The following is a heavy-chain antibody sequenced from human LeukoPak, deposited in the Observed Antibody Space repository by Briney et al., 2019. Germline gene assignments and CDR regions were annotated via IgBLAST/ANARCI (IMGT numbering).Heavy chain of an antibody. CDR2: ISSSSSYI. V-gene: IGHV3-21*01. CDR3: VRAPEYYDVLTGSRP. CDR1: GFTFSSYS. D-gene: IGHD3-9*01. Sequence: PGGSLRLSCAASGFTFSSYSMNWVRQAPGKGLEWVSSISSSSSYIYYADSVKGRFTISRDNAKSSLYLQMNSLRAEDTAMYYCVRAPEYYDVLTGSRPGGQGTLVTVSS. J-gene: IGHJ4*02.